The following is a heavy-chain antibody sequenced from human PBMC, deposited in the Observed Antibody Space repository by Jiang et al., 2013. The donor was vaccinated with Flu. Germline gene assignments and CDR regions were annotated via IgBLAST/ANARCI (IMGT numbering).Heavy chain of an antibody. Sequence: GLVKPSETLSLTCDVSGYSISSGFFWGWFRQPPGEGLEWIASIYHSGSTHYNPSLKSRVTISIDTSKNQVSLQLGFVTAADTAVYYCARLWRDGGRGPVDFWGQGLLVTVSS. J-gene: IGHJ4*02. CDR2: IYHSGST. D-gene: IGHD2-21*01. CDR3: ARLWRDGGRGPVDF. V-gene: IGHV4-38-2*01. CDR1: GYSISSGFF.